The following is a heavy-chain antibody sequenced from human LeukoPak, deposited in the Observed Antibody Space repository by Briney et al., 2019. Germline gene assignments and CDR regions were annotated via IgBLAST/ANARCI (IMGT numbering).Heavy chain of an antibody. CDR3: ASSYGMDV. Sequence: SQTLSLTCTVSGGSISSGDYYWNWIRQPPGKGLEWIGYIYYSGSTFYNPSLKSRVTISLDTPKDQVFLKLTSVTAADTAVYYCASSYGMDVWGQETTVTVSS. CDR2: IYYSGST. CDR1: GGSISSGDYY. J-gene: IGHJ6*02. V-gene: IGHV4-30-4*01.